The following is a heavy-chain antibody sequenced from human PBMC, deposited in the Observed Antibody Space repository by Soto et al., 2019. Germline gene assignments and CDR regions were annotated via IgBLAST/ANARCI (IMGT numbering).Heavy chain of an antibody. Sequence: QVQLQESGPGLVKPSQTLSLTCTVSGGSISSGGYYWSWIRQHPGKGLEWIGYIYYSGSTYYNPSLKRRVTISVDTSKNQFSRKLSSVTAADTAVYYCARYVFDWLSVDYWGQGTLVTVSS. V-gene: IGHV4-31*03. CDR3: ARYVFDWLSVDY. CDR2: IYYSGST. D-gene: IGHD3-9*01. CDR1: GGSISSGGYY. J-gene: IGHJ4*02.